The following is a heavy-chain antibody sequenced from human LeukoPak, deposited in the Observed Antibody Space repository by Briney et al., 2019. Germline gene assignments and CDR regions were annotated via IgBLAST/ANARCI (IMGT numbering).Heavy chain of an antibody. CDR3: AKTGNPATGDY. Sequence: PGGSLRLSCGASGFTVSNNYMDWVRQAPGKGLEWVSGISGSGGSTYYADSVKGRFTISRDNSKNTLYLQMNSLRAEDTAVYYCAKTGNPATGDYWGQGTLVSVSS. J-gene: IGHJ4*02. V-gene: IGHV3-53*01. CDR1: GFTVSNNY. CDR2: ISGSGGST. D-gene: IGHD1-1*01.